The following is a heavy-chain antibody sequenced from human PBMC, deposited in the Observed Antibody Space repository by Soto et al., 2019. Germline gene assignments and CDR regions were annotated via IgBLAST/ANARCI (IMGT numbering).Heavy chain of an antibody. J-gene: IGHJ5*02. V-gene: IGHV1-8*01. D-gene: IGHD3-10*01. CDR3: ARMDTLGSLNWFDP. CDR1: GYSFTNND. Sequence: ASVKVSCKASGYSFTNNDVSWVRQATGQGLEWMGWMNPGSGDTGYAQKFQGRVTMTRDISIATAYMELSSLRSDDTAIYYCARMDTLGSLNWFDPWGQGTLVTVSS. CDR2: MNPGSGDT.